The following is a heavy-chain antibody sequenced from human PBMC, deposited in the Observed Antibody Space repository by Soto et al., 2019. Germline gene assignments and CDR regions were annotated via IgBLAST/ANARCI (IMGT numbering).Heavy chain of an antibody. J-gene: IGHJ6*02. CDR2: MNPNSGNR. CDR3: AKVGSAAGTRRYHYYWMDA. V-gene: IGHV1-8*01. CDR1: GYTFTSYD. D-gene: IGHD6-13*01. Sequence: ASVKVSCKASGYTFTSYDINWVRQATGQGLEWMGWMNPNSGNRGYAQKFQGRVTMTRNTSISTAYMELSSLRSEDTAVYYCAKVGSAAGTRRYHYYWMDAWGQGTTVTVSS.